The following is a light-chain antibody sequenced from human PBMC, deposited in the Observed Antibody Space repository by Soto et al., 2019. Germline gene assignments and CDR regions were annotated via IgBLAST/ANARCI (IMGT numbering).Light chain of an antibody. Sequence: QSVLTQSSSASASLGSSVKLTCILSSGHSTYIIAWHQQQPGKAPRFLMTLDRSGSYNRGSGVPDRFSGSSSGADRYLTISNLHCEDEGDYYCETWYSNTHKVFGGGTKLTVL. CDR3: ETWYSNTHKV. V-gene: IGLV4-60*02. J-gene: IGLJ3*02. CDR1: SGHSTYI. CDR2: LDRSGSY.